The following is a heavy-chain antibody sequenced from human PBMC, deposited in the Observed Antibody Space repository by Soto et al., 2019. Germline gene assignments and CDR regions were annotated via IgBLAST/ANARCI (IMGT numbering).Heavy chain of an antibody. V-gene: IGHV1-18*01. CDR2: INPYNGKT. CDR1: GYIFSTHG. CDR3: ARVQIVVVVGGTPADY. Sequence: QVQLEQSGAEVKKSGASVKVSCKASGYIFSTHGINWVRQAPGQGLEWMGWINPYNGKTNYAQKFQGRVTMTTETSRKTAYMELGSLRSDDTDVYYWARVQIVVVVGGTPADYWGQGTLVTVSS. D-gene: IGHD2-15*01. J-gene: IGHJ4*02.